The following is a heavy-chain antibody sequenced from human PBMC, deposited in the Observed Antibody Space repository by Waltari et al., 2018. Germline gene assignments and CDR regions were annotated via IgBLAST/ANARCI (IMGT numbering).Heavy chain of an antibody. V-gene: IGHV1-69*12. CDR3: ARGEIVVPARVYYYYMDV. J-gene: IGHJ6*03. D-gene: IGHD2-2*01. CDR2: FRPTFGTA. CDR1: GGTFSSYA. Sequence: QVQLVQSGAEVKKPGSSVKVSCKASGGTFSSYAISWVRQAPGQGLEWMEGFRPTFGTADCTQQVQGRVTITADEAPSTAYMELSSLRSEDTAVYYCARGEIVVPARVYYYYMDVWGKGTTVTISS.